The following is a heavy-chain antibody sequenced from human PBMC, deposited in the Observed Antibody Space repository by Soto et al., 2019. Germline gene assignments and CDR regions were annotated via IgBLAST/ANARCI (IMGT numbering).Heavy chain of an antibody. V-gene: IGHV4-34*01. Sequence: LSLTCAVYGGSFSGYYWSWIRQPPGKGLEWIGEINHSGSTNYNPSLKSRVTISVDTSKNQFSLKLSSVTAADTAVYYCASGRKGLWSGYLQHWFDPWGQGTLVTVSS. J-gene: IGHJ5*02. CDR3: ASGRKGLWSGYLQHWFDP. CDR1: GGSFSGYY. D-gene: IGHD3-3*01. CDR2: INHSGST.